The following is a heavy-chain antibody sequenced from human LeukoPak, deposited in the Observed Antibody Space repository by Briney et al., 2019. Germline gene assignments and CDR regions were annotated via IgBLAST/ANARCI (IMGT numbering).Heavy chain of an antibody. CDR2: ISSNGGST. J-gene: IGHJ6*02. CDR3: ARFRAKVGYYYGMTS. Sequence: PGGSLRLSCAASGFTFSSYAMHWVRQAPGKGLEYVSAISSNGGSTYYANSVKGRFTISRDNSKNTLYLQMGSLRAEDMAVYYCARFRAKVGYYYGMTSGAKGPRSPSP. D-gene: IGHD4-23*01. V-gene: IGHV3-64*01. CDR1: GFTFSSYA.